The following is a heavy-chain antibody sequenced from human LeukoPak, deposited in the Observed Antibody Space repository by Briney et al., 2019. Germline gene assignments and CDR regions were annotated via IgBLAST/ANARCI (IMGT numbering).Heavy chain of an antibody. J-gene: IGHJ5*02. D-gene: IGHD5-12*01. CDR3: ARLRGYSGYA. V-gene: IGHV4-39*07. CDR2: INHSGST. Sequence: SETLSLTCTVSGGSISSSSYYWSWIRQPPGKGLEWIGEINHSGSTNYNPSLKSRVTISVDTSKNQFSLKLSSVTAADTAVYYCARLRGYSGYAWGQGTLVTVSS. CDR1: GGSISSSSYY.